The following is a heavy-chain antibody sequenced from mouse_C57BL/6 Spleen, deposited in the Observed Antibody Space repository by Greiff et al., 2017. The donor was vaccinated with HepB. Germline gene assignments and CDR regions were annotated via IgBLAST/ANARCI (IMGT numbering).Heavy chain of an antibody. D-gene: IGHD3-1*01. V-gene: IGHV5-9-1*02. CDR3: TRDLGASSAMDY. CDR1: GFTFSSYA. CDR2: ISSGGDYI. Sequence: EVKLVESGEGLVKPGGSLKLSCAASGFTFSSYAMSWVRQTPEKRLEWVAYISSGGDYIYYADTVKGRFTISRDNARNNLYLQMSSLKSEDTAMYYCTRDLGASSAMDYWGQGTSVTVSS. J-gene: IGHJ4*01.